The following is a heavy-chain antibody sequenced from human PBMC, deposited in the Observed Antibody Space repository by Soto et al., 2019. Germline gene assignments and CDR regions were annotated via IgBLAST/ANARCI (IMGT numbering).Heavy chain of an antibody. CDR2: IIPIFGTA. D-gene: IGHD1-26*01. Sequence: QVQLVQSGAEVKKPGSSVKVSCKASGGTFSSYAISWVRQAPGQGLEWMGGIIPIFGTANYAQKFQGRVTITADESTGTAYIELSSLRSEDTAVYYCAGEDYSGSDRGSDYWGPGTLVTVSS. CDR3: AGEDYSGSDRGSDY. CDR1: GGTFSSYA. V-gene: IGHV1-69*12. J-gene: IGHJ4*02.